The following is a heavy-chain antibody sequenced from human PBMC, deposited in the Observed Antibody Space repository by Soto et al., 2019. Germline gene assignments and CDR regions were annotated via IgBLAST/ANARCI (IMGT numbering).Heavy chain of an antibody. D-gene: IGHD4-17*01. V-gene: IGHV5-51*01. CDR1: GYSFTSYW. CDR3: ERDYVAVESSVSTASVPAYYCYGMDV. J-gene: IGHJ6*02. CDR2: IYPGDSDT. Sequence: GESLKISCKGSGYSFTSYWIGWVRQMPGKGLEWMGIIYPGDSDTRYSPSFQGQGTISADKSISTAYLQWTSLKASDTAMYYYERDYVAVESSVSTASVPAYYCYGMDVWSQGTTVAVSS.